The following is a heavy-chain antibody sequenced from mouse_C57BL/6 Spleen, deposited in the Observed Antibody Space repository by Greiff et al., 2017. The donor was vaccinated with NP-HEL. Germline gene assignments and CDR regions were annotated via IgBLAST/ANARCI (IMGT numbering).Heavy chain of an antibody. D-gene: IGHD1-1*01. Sequence: EVKVVESGGGLVKPGGSLKLSCAASGFTFSDYGMHWVRQAPEKGLEWVAYISSGSSTIYYADKVKGRFTISRDNAKNSLFLQMTSLRSEDTAMYYCAKYYGSSYGYFDVWAQGPRSPSPQ. J-gene: IGHJ1*03. CDR3: AKYYGSSYGYFDV. CDR1: GFTFSDYG. CDR2: ISSGSSTI. V-gene: IGHV5-17*01.